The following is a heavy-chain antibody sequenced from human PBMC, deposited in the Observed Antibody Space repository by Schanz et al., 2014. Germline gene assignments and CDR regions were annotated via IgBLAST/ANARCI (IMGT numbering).Heavy chain of an antibody. V-gene: IGHV1-18*01. CDR1: GYTFTSYG. J-gene: IGHJ4*02. CDR2: ISTFRNEDT. D-gene: IGHD2-8*01. CDR3: ARGRGVYDY. Sequence: QVQLVQSGAEVKKPGASVKVSCKASGYTFTSYGISWVRQAPGQGLEWMGWISTFRNEDTNSAQRFQGRLTMTTDTSTSTAYMELSSLASEDTAVHYCARGRGVYDYWGQGTLVTVSS.